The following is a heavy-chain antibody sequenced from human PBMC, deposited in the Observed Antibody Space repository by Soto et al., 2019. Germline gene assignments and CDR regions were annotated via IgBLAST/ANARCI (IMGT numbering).Heavy chain of an antibody. V-gene: IGHV3-23*01. J-gene: IGHJ4*02. Sequence: GGSLRLSCAASGFTFSSYAMSWVRQAPGKGLEWVSAISGSGGSTYYADSVKGRFTISRDNSKNTLYLQMNSLRAEDTAVYYCAKLLQPYDSSGYYYQYYFDYWGQGTLVTVSS. CDR3: AKLLQPYDSSGYYYQYYFDY. CDR1: GFTFSSYA. CDR2: ISGSGGST. D-gene: IGHD3-22*01.